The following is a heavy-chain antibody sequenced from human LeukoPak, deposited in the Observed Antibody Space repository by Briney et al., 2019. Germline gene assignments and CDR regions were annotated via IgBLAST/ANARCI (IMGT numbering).Heavy chain of an antibody. CDR3: ARMWPGRIGGSLVSSDY. Sequence: SETLSLTCGVAGGAFRGYYWTWIRQAPGKGLEWIGETTHSGSSSYNPSLKSRVNISVDMAKNQFSLTLSSVTAADTGEYYCARMWPGRIGGSLVSSDYWGQGTLVTVSS. CDR1: GGAFRGYY. V-gene: IGHV4-34*01. D-gene: IGHD1-26*01. CDR2: TTHSGSS. J-gene: IGHJ4*02.